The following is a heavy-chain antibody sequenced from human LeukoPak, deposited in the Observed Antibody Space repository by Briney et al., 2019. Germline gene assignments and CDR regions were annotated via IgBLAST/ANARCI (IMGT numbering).Heavy chain of an antibody. Sequence: GGSLRLSCAASGFSVSSNYLGWVRQAPGKGLEWVSVMYSGGSTFYADSVKGRFTISRDNSKNTLNLQMNSLRAEDTAIYYCALHINGDYESRFDPWGQGTLVTISS. CDR3: ALHINGDYESRFDP. CDR1: GFSVSSNY. D-gene: IGHD4-17*01. CDR2: MYSGGST. J-gene: IGHJ5*02. V-gene: IGHV3-53*01.